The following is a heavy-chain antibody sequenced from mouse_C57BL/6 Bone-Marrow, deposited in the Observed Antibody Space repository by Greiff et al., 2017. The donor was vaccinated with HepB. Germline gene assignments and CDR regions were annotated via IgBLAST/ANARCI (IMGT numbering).Heavy chain of an antibody. CDR2: ISSGGSYT. V-gene: IGHV5-6*01. CDR1: GFTFSSYG. D-gene: IGHD2-5*01. CDR3: ARHPYYSNCSWFAY. J-gene: IGHJ3*01. Sequence: EVKLVESGGDLVKPGGSLKLSCAASGFTFSSYGMSWVRQTPDKRLEWVATISSGGSYTYYPDSVKGRFTISRDNAKNTLYLQMSSLKSEDTAMYYCARHPYYSNCSWFAYWGQGTLVTVSA.